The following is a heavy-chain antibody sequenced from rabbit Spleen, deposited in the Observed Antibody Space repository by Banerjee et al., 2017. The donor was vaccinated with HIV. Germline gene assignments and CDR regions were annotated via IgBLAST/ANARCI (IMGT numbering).Heavy chain of an antibody. V-gene: IGHV1S45*01. D-gene: IGHD2-1*01. CDR2: IYTGSGST. J-gene: IGHJ4*01. Sequence: QEQLEESGGDLVKPEGSLTLTCTASGFSFSSNYWICWVRQAPGKGLEWIGCIYTGSGSTYYASWAKGRFTISKTSSTTVTLQMTSLTAADTATYFCARGSAAMTMVIIGFYLNLWGPGTLVTVS. CDR3: ARGSAAMTMVIIGFYLNL. CDR1: GFSFSSNYW.